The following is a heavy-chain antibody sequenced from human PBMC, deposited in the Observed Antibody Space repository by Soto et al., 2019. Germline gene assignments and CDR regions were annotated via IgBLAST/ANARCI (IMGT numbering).Heavy chain of an antibody. CDR3: AHSNVGRGVVPAAGPFDY. CDR2: IYWDDDK. J-gene: IGHJ4*02. D-gene: IGHD2-2*01. Sequence: QITLKESGPTLVNPTQTPTLTCTFSGFSLSTSGVGVAWTRQPPGKALEWLALIYWDDDKRYSPSLKSRQTINKDNSKKQVVLTMTNMDPVDTAPYYCAHSNVGRGVVPAAGPFDYWGQGTLVTVSS. CDR1: GFSLSTSGVG. V-gene: IGHV2-5*02.